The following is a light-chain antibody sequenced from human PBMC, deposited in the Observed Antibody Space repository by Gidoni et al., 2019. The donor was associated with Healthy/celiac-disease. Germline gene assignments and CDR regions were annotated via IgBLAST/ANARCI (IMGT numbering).Light chain of an antibody. Sequence: QSSLPPPPSVSDSPGQSITISCTGTSSDVGGDNYVSWYQQHPGKAPKLRIYDVSTRPSGGSNRFSGSKSANTATLTIYGLQDEDEADYYCSSYTSSSRVFGGGTKLTVL. V-gene: IGLV2-14*03. CDR2: DVS. CDR3: SSYTSSSRV. CDR1: SSDVGGDNY. J-gene: IGLJ3*02.